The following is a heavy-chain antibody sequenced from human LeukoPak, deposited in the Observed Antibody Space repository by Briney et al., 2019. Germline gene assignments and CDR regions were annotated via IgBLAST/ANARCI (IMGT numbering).Heavy chain of an antibody. V-gene: IGHV4-34*01. D-gene: IGHD6-13*01. CDR3: ARGSKAAAGYYFDY. CDR2: INHSGST. Sequence: SETLSLTCAVYGGSFSGYYWSWIRQPPGKGLEWIGEINHSGSTNYNPSLKSRVTISVDTSKNQFSLKLSSVTAADTAVYYCARGSKAAAGYYFDYWGQGTLSPSPQ. J-gene: IGHJ4*02. CDR1: GGSFSGYY.